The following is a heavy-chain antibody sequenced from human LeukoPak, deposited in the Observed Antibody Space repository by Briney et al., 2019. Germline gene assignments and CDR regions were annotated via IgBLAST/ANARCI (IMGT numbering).Heavy chain of an antibody. Sequence: PGGSLRLSCAASGFTFSSYSMNWVRQAPGKGLEWVAFIQNDGSNTYYADSVKGRFTISRDNSKNTLYLQMNSLRTEDTAVYYCAKERKLLPFDCWGQGTLVTVSS. D-gene: IGHD2-15*01. CDR3: AKERKLLPFDC. J-gene: IGHJ4*02. CDR1: GFTFSSYS. V-gene: IGHV3-30*02. CDR2: IQNDGSNT.